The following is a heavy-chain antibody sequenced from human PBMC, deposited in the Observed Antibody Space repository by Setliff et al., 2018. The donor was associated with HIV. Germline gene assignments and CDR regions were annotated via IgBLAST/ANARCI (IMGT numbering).Heavy chain of an antibody. CDR2: INSASGGT. J-gene: IGHJ4*02. CDR1: GYTFTDYY. V-gene: IGHV1-2*02. D-gene: IGHD6-19*01. CDR3: ARTLYSSFSSFDY. Sequence: ASVKVSCKASGYTFTDYYIHWVRQAPGQGLEWMGWINSASGGTNYAQNFQGRVTMTRYTSISTAYMELSRLISDDTALYYCARTLYSSFSSFDYWGQGTLVTVSS.